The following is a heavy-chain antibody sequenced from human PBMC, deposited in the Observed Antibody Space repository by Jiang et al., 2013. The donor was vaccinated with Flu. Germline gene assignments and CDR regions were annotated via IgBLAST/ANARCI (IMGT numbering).Heavy chain of an antibody. CDR3: ASTQNYFDTAGYYF. CDR1: GGSFSGFY. D-gene: IGHD3-22*01. CDR2: FDHSGST. J-gene: IGHJ4*02. Sequence: GGSFSGFYWSWIRQPPGKGLEWIGEFDHSGSTNYNPSLKSRASISVDTSKRQFSLNLSSVTAADTAVYYCASTQNYFDTAGYYFWGQGTLVTVSS. V-gene: IGHV4-34*01.